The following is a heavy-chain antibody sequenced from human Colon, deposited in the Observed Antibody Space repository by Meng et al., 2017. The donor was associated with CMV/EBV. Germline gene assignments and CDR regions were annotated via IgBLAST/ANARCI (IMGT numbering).Heavy chain of an antibody. J-gene: IGHJ4*01. V-gene: IGHV3-11*01. CDR2: ISSSSATI. D-gene: IGHD5-12*01. CDR1: EFTFLDNY. CDR3: ASRYSYVGF. Sequence: LSSAAAEFTFLDNYRRWIRQAPGKGLEWISYISSSSATIYYADSVKSRFTISRDNAKQTLYLEMNNLRAEDTAVYYCASRYSYVGFWGHGTLVTVSS.